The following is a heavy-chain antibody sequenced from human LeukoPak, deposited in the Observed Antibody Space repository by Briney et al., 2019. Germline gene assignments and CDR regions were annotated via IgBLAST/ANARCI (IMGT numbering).Heavy chain of an antibody. CDR3: ARMTAYYYDSSGYFEWYFDY. J-gene: IGHJ4*02. V-gene: IGHV4-59*01. D-gene: IGHD3-22*01. Sequence: SETLSLTCTVSGGSISSYYWSWIRQPPGKGLEWIGYIYYSGSTNYNPSLKSRVTISVDTSKNQFPLKLSSVTAADTAVYYCARMTAYYYDSSGYFEWYFDYWGQGTLVTVSS. CDR1: GGSISSYY. CDR2: IYYSGST.